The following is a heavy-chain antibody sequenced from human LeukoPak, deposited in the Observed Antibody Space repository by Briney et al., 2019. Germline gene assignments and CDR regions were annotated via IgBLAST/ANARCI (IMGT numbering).Heavy chain of an antibody. V-gene: IGHV3-74*01. CDR1: GFTFSSYW. J-gene: IGHJ3*02. Sequence: PGGSLRLSCAASGFTFSSYWMHWVRQAPGKGLVWVSRINSDGSSTSYADSVKGRFTISRDNAKNALYLQMNSLRAEDTAVYYCARDQGASSYITMVRGVPRAFDIWGQGTMVTVSS. CDR2: INSDGSST. D-gene: IGHD3-10*01. CDR3: ARDQGASSYITMVRGVPRAFDI.